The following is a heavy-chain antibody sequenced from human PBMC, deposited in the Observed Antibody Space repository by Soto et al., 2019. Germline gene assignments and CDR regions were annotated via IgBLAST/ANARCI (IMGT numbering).Heavy chain of an antibody. Sequence: GSLRLSCAASGFTFSTYSMNWVRQAPGKGLEWVSFISYSSSTIYYADSVKGRFIISRDNAKNSLYLHMNSLRAEDTAVYYCARGIERLVRYNFDSWGQGTLVSVS. CDR1: GFTFSTYS. CDR3: ARGIERLVRYNFDS. V-gene: IGHV3-48*01. D-gene: IGHD6-6*01. J-gene: IGHJ4*02. CDR2: ISYSSSTI.